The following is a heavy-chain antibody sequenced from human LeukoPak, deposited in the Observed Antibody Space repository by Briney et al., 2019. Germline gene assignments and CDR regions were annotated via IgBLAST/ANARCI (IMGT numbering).Heavy chain of an antibody. J-gene: IGHJ4*02. Sequence: PGGSLRLSCAASGFTFSSYAMSWVRQAPGKGLEWVSAISGSGGSTYYADSVKGRFTISRDNAKNSLYLQMNSLRAEDTALYYCAKDISSRYDNSGYEDYWGQGTLVTVSS. CDR2: ISGSGGST. CDR1: GFTFSSYA. V-gene: IGHV3-23*01. D-gene: IGHD3-22*01. CDR3: AKDISSRYDNSGYEDY.